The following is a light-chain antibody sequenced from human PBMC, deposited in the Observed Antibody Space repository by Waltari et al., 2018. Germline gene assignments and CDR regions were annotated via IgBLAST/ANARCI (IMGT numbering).Light chain of an antibody. CDR3: CSYVGNSALQ. CDR1: TPNIAFSHY. V-gene: IGLV2-23*02. J-gene: IGLJ2*01. Sequence: QSALTQPASVSGSPGPSITITCTGGTPNIAFSHYVSWYKYHPAEAPKLMIYNVNERPSGVPDRFSGSISGNTASLTISGLQAEDEADYYCCSYVGNSALQFGGGTKLTVL. CDR2: NVN.